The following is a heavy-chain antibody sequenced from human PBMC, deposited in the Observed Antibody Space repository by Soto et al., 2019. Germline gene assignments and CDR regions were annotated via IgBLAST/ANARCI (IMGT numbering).Heavy chain of an antibody. J-gene: IGHJ4*02. Sequence: SETLSLTCAVYGGSFSDFYWSWIRQPPGKGLEWIGEINHSGSTNYNPSLKSRVAISVDTSKNQFSLNLTSVTAADTAVYYCVRGDGDRYDGHGYLGRHWGQGSLVNVSS. CDR3: VRGDGDRYDGHGYLGRH. D-gene: IGHD2-21*01. CDR2: INHSGST. CDR1: GGSFSDFY. V-gene: IGHV4-34*01.